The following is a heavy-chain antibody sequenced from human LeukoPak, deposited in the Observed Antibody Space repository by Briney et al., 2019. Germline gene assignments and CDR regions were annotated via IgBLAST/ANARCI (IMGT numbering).Heavy chain of an antibody. V-gene: IGHV3-66*01. CDR1: GFTVSTSY. Sequence: PGGSLRLSSAASGFTVSTSYMSWVRQAPGKGLEWVSVTYSGGTTYYADSVKGRFTISRDNSKNSLYLQINTLRAEDTAVYYCARVSPFDYWGQGTLVTVSS. J-gene: IGHJ4*02. CDR3: ARVSPFDY. CDR2: TYSGGTT.